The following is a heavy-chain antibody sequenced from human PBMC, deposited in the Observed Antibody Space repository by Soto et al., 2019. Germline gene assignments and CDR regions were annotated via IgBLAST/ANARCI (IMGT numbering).Heavy chain of an antibody. V-gene: IGHV3-15*01. CDR3: TTDYTG. CDR2: IKSKTDGGTT. J-gene: IGHJ4*02. CDR1: GFTCINAW. Sequence: SGGSHRLSSTASGFTCINAWMSWVRQAPGKGLEWVGRIKSKTDGGTTDYAAPVKGRFTISRDDSKNTLYLQMNSLKTEDTAVYYCTTDYTGWGQGTLLTVSS.